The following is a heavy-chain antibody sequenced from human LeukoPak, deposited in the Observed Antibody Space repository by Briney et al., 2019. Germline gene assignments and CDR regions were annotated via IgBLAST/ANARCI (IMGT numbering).Heavy chain of an antibody. J-gene: IGHJ4*02. V-gene: IGHV1-18*01. Sequence: ASVKVSCKASGYTFTSYGISWVRQAPGQGLEWMGWISAYNGNTNYAQKLQGRVTMTTDTSTSTAYMELSSLRSEDTAVYYCARDKESYGSGSYYTFDYWGQGTLVTVSS. CDR3: ARDKESYGSGSYYTFDY. CDR1: GYTFTSYG. CDR2: ISAYNGNT. D-gene: IGHD3-10*01.